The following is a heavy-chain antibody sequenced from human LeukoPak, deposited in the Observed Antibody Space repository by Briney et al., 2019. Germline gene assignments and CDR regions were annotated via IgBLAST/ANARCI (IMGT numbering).Heavy chain of an antibody. Sequence: GGSLRLSCAASGFTFSGYAMSWVRQAPGKGLEWFSAISGSGGSTYYADSVKGRFTISRDNSKNTLYLQMNSLRAEDTAVYYCAKPIYDFWSGENYWGQGTLVTVSS. CDR2: ISGSGGST. J-gene: IGHJ4*02. CDR3: AKPIYDFWSGENY. D-gene: IGHD3-3*01. CDR1: GFTFSGYA. V-gene: IGHV3-23*01.